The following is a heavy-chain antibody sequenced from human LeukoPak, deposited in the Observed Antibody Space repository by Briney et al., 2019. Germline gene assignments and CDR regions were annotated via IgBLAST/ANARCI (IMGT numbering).Heavy chain of an antibody. D-gene: IGHD4-23*01. CDR3: VYGGGYFQH. CDR1: GFTFSSYS. V-gene: IGHV3-21*01. Sequence: PGGSLGLSCAASGFTFSSYSMDWVRQAPGKGLEWVSSISSSSNNIYYADSVKGRFTISRDNGKNSLYLLMNSLRAEDTAVYYCVYGGGYFQHWGQGTLVTVSS. J-gene: IGHJ1*01. CDR2: ISSSSNNI.